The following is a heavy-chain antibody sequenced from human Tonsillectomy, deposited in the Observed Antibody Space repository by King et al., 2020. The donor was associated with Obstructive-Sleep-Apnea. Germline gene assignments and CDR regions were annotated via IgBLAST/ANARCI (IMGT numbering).Heavy chain of an antibody. Sequence: VQLVESGGGVVQPGRSLRLSCAASGFTFSSYGMHWVRQAPGKGLEWVAVISYDGSNKYYADSVKGRFTISRDNSKNTLYLQMNSLRAEDTAVYYCAKAQYSTGDRWNPGNELDYWGQGTLGTVSS. V-gene: IGHV3-30*18. CDR3: AKAQYSTGDRWNPGNELDY. D-gene: IGHD7-27*01. CDR2: ISYDGSNK. J-gene: IGHJ4*02. CDR1: GFTFSSYG.